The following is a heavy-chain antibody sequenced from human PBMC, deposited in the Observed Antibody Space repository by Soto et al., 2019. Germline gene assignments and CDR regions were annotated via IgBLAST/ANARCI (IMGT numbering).Heavy chain of an antibody. J-gene: IGHJ6*02. CDR2: IGESGTPT. Sequence: GGSLRLSCAASGFTFSSYAMKWVRQAPGKGLEWVSLIGESGTPTYYADSVKGRFTISSDNSGNTLFLEMYSLRAEDTAVYDCARYIPGVRYYGMDVWRQGTTVT. CDR3: ARYIPGVRYYGMDV. D-gene: IGHD2-2*01. V-gene: IGHV3-23*01. CDR1: GFTFSSYA.